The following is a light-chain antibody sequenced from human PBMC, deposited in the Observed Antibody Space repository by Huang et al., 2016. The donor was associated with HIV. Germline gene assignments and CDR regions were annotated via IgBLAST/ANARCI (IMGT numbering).Light chain of an antibody. J-gene: IGKJ2*01. Sequence: ETVMTQSPATLSVSPGERVTLSCRASQSVSTNLAWYQQKPGQAPRLLIYGASTSATDIPVRFSGSGSGTDFTLTISSLLSEDFALYYCQQYDGWPPAYTFGQGTKLEIK. V-gene: IGKV3-15*01. CDR1: QSVSTN. CDR2: GAS. CDR3: QQYDGWPPAYT.